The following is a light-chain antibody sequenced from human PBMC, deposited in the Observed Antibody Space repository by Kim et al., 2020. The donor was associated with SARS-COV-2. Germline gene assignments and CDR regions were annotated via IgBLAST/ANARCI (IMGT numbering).Light chain of an antibody. V-gene: IGKV1-5*01. CDR1: QSISSW. CDR2: DAS. J-gene: IGKJ2*01. CDR3: QQYNSYSYT. Sequence: DIQMTLSPSTLSASVGDRVTITCRASQSISSWLAWYQQKPGKAPKLLIYDASSLESGVPSRFSGSGSGTEFTLTISSLQPDDFATYYCQQYNSYSYTFGQGTKLEI.